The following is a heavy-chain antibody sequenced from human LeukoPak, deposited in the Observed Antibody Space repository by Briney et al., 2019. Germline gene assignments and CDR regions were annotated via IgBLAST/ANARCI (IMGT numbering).Heavy chain of an antibody. J-gene: IGHJ4*02. CDR2: IYYSGST. Sequence: PSQTLSLTCTVSGGSISSGGYYWSWIRQHPGKGLEWIGYIYYSGSTYYNPSLKSRVTISVDTSKNQFSLKLSSVTAADTAVYYCARGRDGYPYYFDYWGQGTLVTVSS. D-gene: IGHD5-24*01. V-gene: IGHV4-31*03. CDR1: GGSISSGGYY. CDR3: ARGRDGYPYYFDY.